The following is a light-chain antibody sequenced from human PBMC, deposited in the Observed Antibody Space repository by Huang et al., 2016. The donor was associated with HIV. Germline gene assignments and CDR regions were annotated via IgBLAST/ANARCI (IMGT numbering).Light chain of an antibody. CDR2: WAA. V-gene: IGKV4-1*01. CDR3: QQYYSTPYT. CDR1: QRVLYSSNNKNY. Sequence: DIVMTQYPDSLAVSLGEGATINCKSSQRVLYSSNNKNYLAWYQQKPGQPPKLLIYWAATRESGVPDRFSGSGSGTDFTLTISSLQAEDVAVYYCQQYYSTPYTFGQGTKLEIK. J-gene: IGKJ2*01.